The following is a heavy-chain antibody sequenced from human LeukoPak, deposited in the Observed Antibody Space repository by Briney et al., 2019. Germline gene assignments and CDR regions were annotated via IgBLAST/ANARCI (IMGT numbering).Heavy chain of an antibody. CDR3: ARGRGDRRGTSFDY. V-gene: IGHV4-59*01. J-gene: IGHJ4*02. CDR1: GGSISTYY. CDR2: IYYTGTT. Sequence: PSETLPLTCTVSGGSISTYYWSWIRQAPGKGLEWIAYIYYTGTTTYNPSLKSRVTISIDTSRSQFSLNLNSVTAADTAVYYCARGRGDRRGTSFDYWGEGTLVTVSS. D-gene: IGHD3-10*01.